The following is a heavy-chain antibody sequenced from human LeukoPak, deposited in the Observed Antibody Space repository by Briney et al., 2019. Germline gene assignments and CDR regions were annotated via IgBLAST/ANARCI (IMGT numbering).Heavy chain of an antibody. Sequence: GGSLRLSCAASGFTFSSYAMSWVRQAPGKGLEWVSAISGSGGSTYYADSVKGRFTISRDNSKNTLYLQMNSLRAEDTAVYYCARGGPYSSGWYSWYYFDYWGQGTLVTVSS. CDR1: GFTFSSYA. CDR2: ISGSGGST. J-gene: IGHJ4*02. V-gene: IGHV3-23*01. D-gene: IGHD6-19*01. CDR3: ARGGPYSSGWYSWYYFDY.